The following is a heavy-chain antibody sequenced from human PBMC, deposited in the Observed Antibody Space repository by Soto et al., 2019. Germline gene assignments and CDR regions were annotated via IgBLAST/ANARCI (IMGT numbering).Heavy chain of an antibody. CDR2: INPNSGGT. CDR1: GYTFTGYY. J-gene: IGHJ3*02. CDR3: AREIGYCSGGSCYGNAFDI. V-gene: IGHV1-2*04. D-gene: IGHD2-15*01. Sequence: QVQLVQSGAEVKKPGASVKVSCKASGYTFTGYYMHWVRQAPGQGLEWMGWINPNSGGTNYAQKFQGWVTMTRDTFISTAYMELSRLRSDDTAVYYCAREIGYCSGGSCYGNAFDIWGQGTMITVSS.